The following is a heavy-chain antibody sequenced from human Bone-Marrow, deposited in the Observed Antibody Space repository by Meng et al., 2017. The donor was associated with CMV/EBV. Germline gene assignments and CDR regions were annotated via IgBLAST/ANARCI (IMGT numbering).Heavy chain of an antibody. CDR1: GYTFTNHY. Sequence: ASVKVSCKASGYTFTNHYMHWVRQAPGQGLEWMGWMNPNSGNTGYAQKFQGRVTMTRNTSISTAYMELSSLRSEDTAVYYCARTNDYGDYYPAFDICGQGTMVTASS. D-gene: IGHD4-17*01. V-gene: IGHV1-8*02. J-gene: IGHJ3*02. CDR3: ARTNDYGDYYPAFDI. CDR2: MNPNSGNT.